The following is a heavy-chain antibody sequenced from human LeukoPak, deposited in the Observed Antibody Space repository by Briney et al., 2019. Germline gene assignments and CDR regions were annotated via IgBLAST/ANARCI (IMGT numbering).Heavy chain of an antibody. V-gene: IGHV5-51*01. J-gene: IGHJ4*02. CDR2: IYPGDSDT. Sequence: GESLQISCKGSGYSFTTSWIGWVRQLPGKGLEWMGIIYPGDSDTRYSPSFQGQVTISADKSISTAYLQWSSLKASDTAMYYCVRSGGGYVGPFNYWGQGTLVTVSS. D-gene: IGHD2-15*01. CDR3: VRSGGGYVGPFNY. CDR1: GYSFTTSW.